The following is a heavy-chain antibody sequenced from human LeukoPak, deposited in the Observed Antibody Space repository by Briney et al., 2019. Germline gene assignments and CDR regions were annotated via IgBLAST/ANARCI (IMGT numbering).Heavy chain of an antibody. CDR3: ASPGPSKTYYYDSSGYYTFDI. Sequence: GGSLRLSCAASGFTVSSNYMSWVRQAPGKGLEWVSVIYSGGSTYYADSVKGRFTISRHNSKSTLYLQMNSLRAEDTAVYYCASPGPSKTYYYDSSGYYTFDIWGQGTMVTVSS. CDR1: GFTVSSNY. J-gene: IGHJ3*02. CDR2: IYSGGST. V-gene: IGHV3-53*04. D-gene: IGHD3-22*01.